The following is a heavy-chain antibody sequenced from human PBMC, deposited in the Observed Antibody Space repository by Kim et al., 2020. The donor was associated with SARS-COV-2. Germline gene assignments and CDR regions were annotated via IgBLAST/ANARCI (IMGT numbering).Heavy chain of an antibody. Sequence: SVKGRFTISRDNSKNTLYLQMNSLRAEDTAVYYCARGGDTAMVSSFDYWGQGTLVTVSS. CDR3: ARGGDTAMVSSFDY. J-gene: IGHJ4*02. V-gene: IGHV3-30*01. D-gene: IGHD5-18*01.